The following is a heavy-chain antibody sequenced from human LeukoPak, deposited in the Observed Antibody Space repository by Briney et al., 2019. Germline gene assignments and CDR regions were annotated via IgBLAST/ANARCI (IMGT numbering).Heavy chain of an antibody. D-gene: IGHD3-22*01. Sequence: PGGSLRLSCAASGFSFKNFAMTWVRQAPGKGLEWVAVISYDGSDKYYADSVTGRFTISRDNSKNTLYLQMNSLRAEDTAVYYCARGDYYYDSSGYYLDYWGQGTLVTVSS. J-gene: IGHJ4*02. CDR2: ISYDGSDK. V-gene: IGHV3-30-3*01. CDR3: ARGDYYYDSSGYYLDY. CDR1: GFSFKNFA.